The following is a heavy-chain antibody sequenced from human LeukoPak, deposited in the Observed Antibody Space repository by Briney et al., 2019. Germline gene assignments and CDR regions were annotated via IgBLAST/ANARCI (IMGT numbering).Heavy chain of an antibody. CDR3: ATLPRYYYYGMDV. CDR2: IYYSGST. V-gene: IGHV4-31*03. J-gene: IGHJ6*02. Sequence: SETLSLTCTVSGGSIRSSSYYWSWIRQHPGKGLEWIGYIYYSGSTYYNPSLKSRVTISVDTSKNQFSLKLSSVTAADTAVYYCATLPRYYYYGMDVWGQGTTVTVSS. CDR1: GGSIRSSSYY.